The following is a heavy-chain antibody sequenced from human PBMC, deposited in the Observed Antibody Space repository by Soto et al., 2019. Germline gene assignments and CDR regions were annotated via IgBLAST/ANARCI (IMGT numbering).Heavy chain of an antibody. Sequence: EVQLVQSGAEVKKAGESLKISCQGSGYSFTNYWVGWVRQIPGRGLEWMGIIHPGDSDTRYSPFFQGQVTISADKSISTAYLQWRSLRASDIAMCYCARHNRYSSPWFEGWFDPWGQGTLVTVSS. V-gene: IGHV5-51*03. D-gene: IGHD6-13*01. CDR3: ARHNRYSSPWFEGWFDP. J-gene: IGHJ5*02. CDR1: GYSFTNYW. CDR2: IHPGDSDT.